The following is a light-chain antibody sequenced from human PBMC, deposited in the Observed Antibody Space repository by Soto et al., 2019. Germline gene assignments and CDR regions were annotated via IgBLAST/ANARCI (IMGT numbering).Light chain of an antibody. CDR2: GAS. CDR1: QSLRDTY. Sequence: IVLTQSPGTLSLSPGERATLSCRASQSLRDTYLAWYQQKPGQAPRLLIYGASSRATGIPDRFSGAWSGTDFTLTISRLEPEDLAVYYCQHYGSSPGTFGQGTNVEIK. CDR3: QHYGSSPGT. V-gene: IGKV3-20*01. J-gene: IGKJ1*01.